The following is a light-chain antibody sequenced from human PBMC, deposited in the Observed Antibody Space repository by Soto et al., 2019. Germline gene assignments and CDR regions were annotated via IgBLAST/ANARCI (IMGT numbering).Light chain of an antibody. Sequence: EIVMTQSPATLSVSSGERATLSCRASQSVNDNLAWYQQKPGQAPRLLIYGASTRATGIPARFSGSGSGTEFTLTISSLQSEDFAVYYCQQSNSWRWTFGQGTKVDIK. J-gene: IGKJ1*01. V-gene: IGKV3-15*01. CDR3: QQSNSWRWT. CDR1: QSVNDN. CDR2: GAS.